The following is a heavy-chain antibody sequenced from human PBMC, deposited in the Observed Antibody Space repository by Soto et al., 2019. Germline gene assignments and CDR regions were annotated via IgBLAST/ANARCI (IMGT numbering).Heavy chain of an antibody. CDR2: IYHSGST. CDR1: GVSISSSYW. CDR3: ARDPDGDIPVNY. J-gene: IGHJ4*02. V-gene: IGHV4-4*02. D-gene: IGHD4-17*01. Sequence: QVQLQESGPGLVKPSGTLSLTCAVSGVSISSSYWWSWVRQPPGKGLEWIGEIYHSGSTNYNPSLKRRVTTPIDKSKNQFALKLSSVTAADTAVYYCARDPDGDIPVNYWGQGTLVTVSS.